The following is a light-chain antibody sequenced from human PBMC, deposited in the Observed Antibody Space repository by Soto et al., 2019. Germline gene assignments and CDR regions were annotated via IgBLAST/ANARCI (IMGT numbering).Light chain of an antibody. J-gene: IGLJ1*01. CDR1: SSDVGGYNY. Sequence: HSVLTQPASVSGSPGQSITISCTGTSSDVGGYNYVSWYQRHPGKAPKLMIFDVSNRPSGVSNRFSGSKSANTASLTISGLQAEDEADYFCSSYTSSTTPYVFGTGTKLTVL. CDR3: SSYTSSTTPYV. CDR2: DVS. V-gene: IGLV2-14*03.